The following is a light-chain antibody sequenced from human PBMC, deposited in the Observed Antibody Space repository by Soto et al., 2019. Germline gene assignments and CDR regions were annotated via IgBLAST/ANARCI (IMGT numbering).Light chain of an antibody. CDR1: LSVRSTY. CDR3: QQYGGLPQT. CDR2: GAS. V-gene: IGKV3-20*01. Sequence: EIVLTQSPGTLSLSPGERATLSCRASLSVRSTYLAWYQKKPGQSPRLLIYGASSRATGIPDRFSGSGSGTDFTLTISRLEPEDFAAYYCQQYGGLPQTFGPGT. J-gene: IGKJ3*01.